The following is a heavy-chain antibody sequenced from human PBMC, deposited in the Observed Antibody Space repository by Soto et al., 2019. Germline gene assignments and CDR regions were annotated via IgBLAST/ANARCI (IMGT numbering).Heavy chain of an antibody. V-gene: IGHV3-30*18. CDR3: AKFAGTYYYYYYMDV. CDR1: GFTFSSYG. J-gene: IGHJ6*03. D-gene: IGHD3-10*01. CDR2: ISYDGSNK. Sequence: QVQLVESGGGMVQPGRSLRLSCAASGFTFSSYGMHWVRQAPGKGLEWVAVISYDGSNKYYADSVKGRFTISRDNSKNTLYLQMNSLRAEDTAVYYCAKFAGTYYYYYYMDVWGKGTTVTVSS.